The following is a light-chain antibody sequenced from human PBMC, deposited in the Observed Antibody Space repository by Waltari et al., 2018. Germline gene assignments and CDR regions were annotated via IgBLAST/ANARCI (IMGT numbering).Light chain of an antibody. CDR2: AAS. V-gene: IGKV1-39*01. J-gene: IGKJ1*01. Sequence: DIQMTQSPSSLSPSVGDRVTITCRASQGISSYLNWYQQKPRKAPKLLIYAASSLQSGVPSRFSGSGSGTDFTLTISSLQPEDFATYYCQQSYSTPWTFGQGTKVEIK. CDR3: QQSYSTPWT. CDR1: QGISSY.